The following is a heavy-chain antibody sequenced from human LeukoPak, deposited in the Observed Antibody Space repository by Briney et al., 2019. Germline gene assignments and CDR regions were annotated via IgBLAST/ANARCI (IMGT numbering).Heavy chain of an antibody. CDR3: ARGGYSSSWLSGINWFDP. J-gene: IGHJ5*02. Sequence: GASVKVSCKASGYTFTSDDINWVRQATGQGLEWMGWMNPNSGNTGYAQKFQGRVTMTRNTSISTAYMELSSLRSEDTAVYYCARGGYSSSWLSGINWFDPWGQGTLVTVSS. V-gene: IGHV1-8*01. D-gene: IGHD6-13*01. CDR2: MNPNSGNT. CDR1: GYTFTSDD.